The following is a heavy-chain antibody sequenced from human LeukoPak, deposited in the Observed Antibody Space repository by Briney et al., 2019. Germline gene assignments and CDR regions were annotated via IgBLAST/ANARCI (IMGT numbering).Heavy chain of an antibody. V-gene: IGHV3-43*02. D-gene: IGHD2-2*01. Sequence: GGSLRLSCAASGFTFDDYAMHWVRQAPGKGLEWVSLISGDGGSTYYADSVKGRFTISRDNSKNSLYLQMNSLRAEDTAVYYCARDFSEVVPAASLDYWGQGTLVTVSS. CDR3: ARDFSEVVPAASLDY. CDR2: ISGDGGST. J-gene: IGHJ4*02. CDR1: GFTFDDYA.